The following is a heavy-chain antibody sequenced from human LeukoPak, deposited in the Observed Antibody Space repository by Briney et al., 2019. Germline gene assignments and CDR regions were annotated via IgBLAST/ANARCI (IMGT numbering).Heavy chain of an antibody. Sequence: SETLSLTCTVSGGSISSYYWSWIRQPAGKGLEWIGRIYTSGSTNYNPSLKSRVTMSVDTSKNQFSLKLSSVTAADTAVYYCAGEHYDILTGYLYYFDYWGQGTLVTVSS. J-gene: IGHJ4*02. CDR2: IYTSGST. V-gene: IGHV4-4*07. CDR3: AGEHYDILTGYLYYFDY. D-gene: IGHD3-9*01. CDR1: GGSISSYY.